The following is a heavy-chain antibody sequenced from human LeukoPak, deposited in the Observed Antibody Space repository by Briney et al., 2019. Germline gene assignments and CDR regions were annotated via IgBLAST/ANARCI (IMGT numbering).Heavy chain of an antibody. Sequence: ETLSLTCTVSGGSFEHYFWSWIRQPPGKGLEWIGRIKSKTDGGTTDYAAPVKGRFTISRDDSKNTLYLQMNSLKTEDTAVYYCTTESPVAAAGTSYYYYGMDVWGQGTTVTVSS. J-gene: IGHJ6*02. CDR2: IKSKTDGGTT. V-gene: IGHV3-15*01. CDR1: GGSFEHYF. D-gene: IGHD6-13*01. CDR3: TTESPVAAAGTSYYYYGMDV.